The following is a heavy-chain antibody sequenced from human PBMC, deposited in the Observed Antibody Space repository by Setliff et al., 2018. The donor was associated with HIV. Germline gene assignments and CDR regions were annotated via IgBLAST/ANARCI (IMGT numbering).Heavy chain of an antibody. CDR1: GFNFTNS. Sequence: GGSLRLSCVASGFNFTNSMTWVRQAPGQGLEWVANIKGDGSAEYYVDSAKGRFTISRDNAKNSLYLQMNSLRAEDTAIYYCASSRPPDDSSGFLDHWGQGTLVTVSS. CDR3: ASSRPPDDSSGFLDH. CDR2: IKGDGSAE. J-gene: IGHJ4*02. V-gene: IGHV3-7*03. D-gene: IGHD3-22*01.